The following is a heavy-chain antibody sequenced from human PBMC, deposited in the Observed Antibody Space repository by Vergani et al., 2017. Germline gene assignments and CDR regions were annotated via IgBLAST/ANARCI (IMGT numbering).Heavy chain of an antibody. CDR3: ATKSCGTPGCQIGYFGD. V-gene: IGHV3-30*03. CDR1: GFTSSYYG. Sequence: QVHLVESGGGVVQPGRSLRLSCVVSGFTSSYYGMHWVRQAPGKGLEWVAVISYDGTQKYYADSVKGRFTISGDNSKSTLYLQMNSLRTEDTAVYYCATKSCGTPGCQIGYFGDWGQGTLVTVSS. CDR2: ISYDGTQK. D-gene: IGHD1-1*01. J-gene: IGHJ1*01.